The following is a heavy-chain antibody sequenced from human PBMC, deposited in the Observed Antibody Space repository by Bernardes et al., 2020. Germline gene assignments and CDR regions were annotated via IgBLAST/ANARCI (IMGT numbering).Heavy chain of an antibody. Sequence: SETLSLTCTVSGGSISSSSYYWGWIRQPPGKGLEWIGSIYYSGSTYYNPSLKSRVTISVDTSKNQVSLKLSSVTAADTAVYYCARTHGYSSGWYYFDSWGQGTLVTVSS. CDR2: IYYSGST. J-gene: IGHJ4*02. D-gene: IGHD6-19*01. CDR3: ARTHGYSSGWYYFDS. CDR1: GGSISSSSYY. V-gene: IGHV4-39*01.